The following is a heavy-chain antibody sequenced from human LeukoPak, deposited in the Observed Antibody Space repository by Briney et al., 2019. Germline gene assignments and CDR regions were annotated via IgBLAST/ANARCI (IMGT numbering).Heavy chain of an antibody. Sequence: GGSLRLSCAASGFTFSSYGMHWVRQAPGKGLEWVAVISYDGSNKYYADSVKGRFTISRDNSKNTLYLQMNSLRAEDTAVYYCARDISLYYDFWSGSRPGAFDIWGQGTMVTVSS. V-gene: IGHV3-30*03. CDR3: ARDISLYYDFWSGSRPGAFDI. D-gene: IGHD3-3*01. CDR1: GFTFSSYG. CDR2: ISYDGSNK. J-gene: IGHJ3*02.